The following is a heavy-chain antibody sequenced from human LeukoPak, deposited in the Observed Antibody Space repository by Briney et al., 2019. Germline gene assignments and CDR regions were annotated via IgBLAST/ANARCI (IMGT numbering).Heavy chain of an antibody. CDR1: GFTFSSYA. V-gene: IGHV3-30*04. CDR3: ARDRDYGGNSDY. D-gene: IGHD4-23*01. CDR2: ISYDGSNK. Sequence: GGSLRLSCAASGFTFSSYAMHWVRQAPGKGLEWVAVISYDGSNKYYADSVKGRFTISRDNSKNTLYLQMNSLRAEDTAVYYCARDRDYGGNSDYWGQGTLVTVSS. J-gene: IGHJ4*02.